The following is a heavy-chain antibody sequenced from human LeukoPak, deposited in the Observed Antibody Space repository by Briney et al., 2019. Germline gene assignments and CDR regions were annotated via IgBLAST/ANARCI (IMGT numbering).Heavy chain of an antibody. Sequence: GGSLRLSCAASGFTFSSYSMNWVRQAPGKGLEWVSSISSSSSYTYYADSVKGRFTISRDNAKNSLYLQMNSLRAEDTAVYYCSSGGNSGGWGQGTLVTVSS. V-gene: IGHV3-21*01. J-gene: IGHJ4*02. CDR1: GFTFSSYS. CDR2: ISSSSSYT. D-gene: IGHD4-23*01. CDR3: SSGGNSGG.